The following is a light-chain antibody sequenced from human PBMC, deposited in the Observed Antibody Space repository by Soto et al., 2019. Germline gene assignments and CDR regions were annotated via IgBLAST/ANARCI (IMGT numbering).Light chain of an antibody. J-gene: IGKJ1*01. CDR1: QSLSSSY. CDR3: QQYNSYSTWT. Sequence: IAVSQPAGTLSLSTGERATLTCRTIQSLSSSYLAWYQHKPGQAPRLLIYGASSRATGIPDRFSGSGSGTDFTLTISSLQPDDFATYYGQQYNSYSTWTFGQLTNV. CDR2: GAS. V-gene: IGKV3-20*01.